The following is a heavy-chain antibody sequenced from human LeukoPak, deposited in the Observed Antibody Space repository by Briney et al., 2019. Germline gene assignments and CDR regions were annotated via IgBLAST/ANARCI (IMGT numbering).Heavy chain of an antibody. CDR3: AKGDVDSPMNFYH. Sequence: GGSLRLSCAASGFMFDDYTMHWVRQAPGKGLEWVSLTNWDGGSTYYAGSVKGRFTISRDNSKNSLYLQMNSLRTEDTALYYCAKGDVDSPMNFYHWGQGTLVTVSS. CDR2: TNWDGGST. D-gene: IGHD5-18*01. V-gene: IGHV3-43*01. J-gene: IGHJ4*02. CDR1: GFMFDDYT.